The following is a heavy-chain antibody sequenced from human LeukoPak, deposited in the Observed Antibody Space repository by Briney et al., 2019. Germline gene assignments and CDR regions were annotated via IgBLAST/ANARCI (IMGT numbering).Heavy chain of an antibody. CDR2: IYYSGNT. CDR3: ARDQGRGSSGWYQEHDAFDI. D-gene: IGHD6-19*01. Sequence: SETLSLTCTVSGGSISSYYWGWIRQPPGKGLEWIGSIYYSGNTFYNPSLKSRVAISVDTSKNHFSLKLSSVTAADTAVYYCARDQGRGSSGWYQEHDAFDIWGQGTMVTVSS. V-gene: IGHV4-39*07. J-gene: IGHJ3*02. CDR1: GGSISSYY.